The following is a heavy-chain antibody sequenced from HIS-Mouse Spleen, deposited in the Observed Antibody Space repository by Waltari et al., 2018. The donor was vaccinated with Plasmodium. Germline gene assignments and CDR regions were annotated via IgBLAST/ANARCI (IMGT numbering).Heavy chain of an antibody. CDR1: GYTFTGYY. Sequence: QVQLVQSGAEVKKPGASVKVSCKASGYTFTGYYMPWVRQAPGQGLAWMGWIHPNSGGTNYAQKVQGSVTMTRDTSSSTAYMELSRLRSDDTAVYYCARDLAAAGHFDYWGQGTLVTVSS. CDR3: ARDLAAAGHFDY. V-gene: IGHV1-2*02. J-gene: IGHJ4*02. D-gene: IGHD6-13*01. CDR2: IHPNSGGT.